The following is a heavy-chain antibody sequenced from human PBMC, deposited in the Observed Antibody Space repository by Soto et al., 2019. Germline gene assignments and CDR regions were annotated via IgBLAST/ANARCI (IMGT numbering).Heavy chain of an antibody. V-gene: IGHV4-30-2*01. CDR1: GGSISSGGYS. D-gene: IGHD3-10*01. CDR2: IYHSGST. CDR3: ARAYGSGSYRLYYFDY. Sequence: NPSETLSLTCAVSGGSISSGGYSWSWMRQPPGKGLEWIGYIYHSGSTYYNPSLKSRVTISVDRSKNQFSLKLSSVTAADTAVYYFARAYGSGSYRLYYFDYWGQGTLVTVSS. J-gene: IGHJ4*02.